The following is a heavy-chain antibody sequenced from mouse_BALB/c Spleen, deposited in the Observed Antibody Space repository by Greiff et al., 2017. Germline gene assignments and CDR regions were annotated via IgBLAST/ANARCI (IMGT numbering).Heavy chain of an antibody. CDR1: GFSLTSYG. J-gene: IGHJ2*01. CDR3: ARDDYDEGGYYFDY. CDR2: IWAGGST. Sequence: VKLIDSGPGLVAPSQSLSITCTVSGFSLTSYGVHWVRQPPGKGLEWLGVIWAGGSTNYNSALMSRLSISKDNSKSQVFLKMNSLQTDDTAMYYCARDDYDEGGYYFDYWGQGTTLTVSS. V-gene: IGHV2-9*02. D-gene: IGHD2-4*01.